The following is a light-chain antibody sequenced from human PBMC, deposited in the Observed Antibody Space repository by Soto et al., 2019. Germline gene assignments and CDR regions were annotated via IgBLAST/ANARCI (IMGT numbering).Light chain of an antibody. CDR1: QSISNW. J-gene: IGKJ1*01. CDR3: QQYNSYSRT. Sequence: DIQMTQSPSTLSASVGDRVTITCRASQSISNWLAWYQQKPGKAPKLLIFDASSLERGVPSRFSGSGSGTEFTLIISSLQPDDVATYYCQQYNSYSRTFRQWTKVEI. V-gene: IGKV1-5*01. CDR2: DAS.